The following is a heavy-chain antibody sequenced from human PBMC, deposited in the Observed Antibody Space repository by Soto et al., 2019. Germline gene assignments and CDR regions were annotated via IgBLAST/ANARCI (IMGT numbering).Heavy chain of an antibody. CDR2: IIPILGTA. V-gene: IGHV1-69*06. CDR3: ARRYCSGGGCYHWSDP. J-gene: IGHJ5*02. D-gene: IGHD2-15*01. Sequence: SVKVYCKASGGAISRYAISWVRQAPGQGREWMGGIIPILGTANYAQKFQGRVTMTEDKSTGTAYMELSSLRSEDTAVYYCARRYCSGGGCYHWSDPWGQG. CDR1: GGAISRYA.